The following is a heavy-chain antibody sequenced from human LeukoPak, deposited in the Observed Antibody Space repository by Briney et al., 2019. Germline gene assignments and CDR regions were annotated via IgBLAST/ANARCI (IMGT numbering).Heavy chain of an antibody. CDR3: AKIGAAARRTPNPRWFDP. Sequence: ASVKVSCKASGYTFTGYYMHWVRQATGQGLEWMRWVNPNSGNTGYAQKFQGRVSMTWNTSISTAYMELSSLKSEDTAVYYCAKIGAAARRTPNPRWFDPWGQGTLVTVSS. CDR1: GYTFTGYY. J-gene: IGHJ5*02. V-gene: IGHV1-8*02. D-gene: IGHD6-6*01. CDR2: VNPNSGNT.